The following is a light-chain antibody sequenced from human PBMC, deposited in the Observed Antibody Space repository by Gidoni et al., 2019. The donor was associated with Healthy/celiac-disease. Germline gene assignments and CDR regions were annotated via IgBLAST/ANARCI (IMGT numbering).Light chain of an antibody. CDR2: DNN. CDR1: SSNIGNNY. CDR3: GTWDSSLSAVV. Sequence: SVLTQPPPVSASPGQKVTISCSVSSSNIGNNYVSWYQQLPGTAPNLLIYDNNKRPSGIPDRFSGSKSGTSATLGITGLQTGDEADYYCGTWDSSLSAVVFGGGTKLTVL. V-gene: IGLV1-51*01. J-gene: IGLJ2*01.